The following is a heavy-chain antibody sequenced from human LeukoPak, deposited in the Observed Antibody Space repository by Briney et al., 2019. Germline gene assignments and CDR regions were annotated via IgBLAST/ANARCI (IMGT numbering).Heavy chain of an antibody. CDR1: GFTFGDYA. CDR2: IRSKAYGGTT. Sequence: GGSLRLSCTASGFTFGDYAMSWVRQAPGKGLEWVGFIRSKAYGGTTEYAASVKGRFTISRDDSKSIAYLQMNSLKTEDTAVYYCTRGYSSSWYYFDYWGQGTLVTVSS. J-gene: IGHJ4*02. CDR3: TRGYSSSWYYFDY. D-gene: IGHD6-13*01. V-gene: IGHV3-49*04.